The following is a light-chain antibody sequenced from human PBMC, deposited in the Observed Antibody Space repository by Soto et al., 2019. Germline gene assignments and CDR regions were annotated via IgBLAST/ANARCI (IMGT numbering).Light chain of an antibody. V-gene: IGLV1-44*01. Sequence: VLTQPPSASGTPGQRVTISCSGTRSNIGGNSVNWYQQLPGKAPKPLIYSNNQRPSGVPDRFSASKSGTSASLAISGLQSEDEADYYCATWDDSLTGFVFGTGTKVTVL. CDR1: RSNIGGNS. CDR3: ATWDDSLTGFV. CDR2: SNN. J-gene: IGLJ1*01.